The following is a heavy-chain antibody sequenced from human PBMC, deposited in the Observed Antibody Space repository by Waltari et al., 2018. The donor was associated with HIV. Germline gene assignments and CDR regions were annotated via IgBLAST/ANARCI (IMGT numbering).Heavy chain of an antibody. D-gene: IGHD3-16*01. CDR2: IYKDGKV. CDR1: DFTVPQNS. Sequence: AQLVVSGGTFVKIGKSLTPSCAVSDFTVPQNSWNWVLTAPGKEPEWGSTIYKDGKVFYADSVRGRFTLSRDNSKNSLSLQMTGLRVDDTATYFCARFATHFYDGYGWGGFEAYGMDVWGQGTTVTVSS. CDR3: ARFATHFYDGYGWGGFEAYGMDV. J-gene: IGHJ6*02. V-gene: IGHV3-53*01.